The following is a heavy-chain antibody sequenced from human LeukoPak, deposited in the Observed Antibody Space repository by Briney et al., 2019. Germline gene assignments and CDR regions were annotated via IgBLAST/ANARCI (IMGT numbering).Heavy chain of an antibody. CDR1: GGSFSGYY. CDR3: ARVPLRYCSSTSCYRIQPLYYGMDV. CDR2: INHSGST. J-gene: IGHJ6*04. D-gene: IGHD2-2*01. Sequence: SETLSLTCAVYGGSFSGYYWSWIRQPPGKGLEWIGEINHSGSTNYNPSLKSRVTISVDTSKNQFSLKLSSVTAADTAVYYCARVPLRYCSSTSCYRIQPLYYGMDVWGKGTTVTVSS. V-gene: IGHV4-34*01.